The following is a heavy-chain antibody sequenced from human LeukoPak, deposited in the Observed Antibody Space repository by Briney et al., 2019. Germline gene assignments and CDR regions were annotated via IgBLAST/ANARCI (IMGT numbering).Heavy chain of an antibody. D-gene: IGHD6-25*01. CDR1: GGSISPISSSTYY. Sequence: PSETLSLTCTVSGGSISPISSSTYYWGWIRQAPGKGLEWIGSLFYGENTHYNPSLKSRATLSVDSSKNQFSLKLTSATAADAAVYFCARQLPTAAADTRGYFDYWGQGTVVTVSS. V-gene: IGHV4-39*01. CDR2: LFYGENT. J-gene: IGHJ4*02. CDR3: ARQLPTAAADTRGYFDY.